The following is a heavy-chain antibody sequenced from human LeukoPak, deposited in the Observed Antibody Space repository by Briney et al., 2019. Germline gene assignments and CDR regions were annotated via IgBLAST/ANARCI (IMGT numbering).Heavy chain of an antibody. D-gene: IGHD3-22*01. V-gene: IGHV1-69*04. CDR2: IIPILGIA. CDR1: GGTFSSYA. J-gene: IGHJ3*02. Sequence: GASVKVSCKASGGTFSSYAISWVRQAPGQGLEWMGRIIPILGIANYAQKFQGRVTITADKSTSTAYMELSSLRSEDTAVYYCARGYDSGGYDDHDAFDIWGQGTMVTVSS. CDR3: ARGYDSGGYDDHDAFDI.